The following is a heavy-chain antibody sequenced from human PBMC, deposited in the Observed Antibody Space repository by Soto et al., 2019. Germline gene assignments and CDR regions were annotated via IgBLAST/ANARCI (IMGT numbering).Heavy chain of an antibody. Sequence: QVQLQQWGAGLLKPSETLSLTCAVYGGSFSGYYWSWIRQPPGKGLEWIGEINHSGSTNYNPSLKSRVSISVDTSKNQFSLKLSSVTAADTAVYFCARGGPVGYVYWGQGTLVTVSS. J-gene: IGHJ4*02. CDR3: ARGGPVGYVY. CDR2: INHSGST. V-gene: IGHV4-34*01. CDR1: GGSFSGYY. D-gene: IGHD5-12*01.